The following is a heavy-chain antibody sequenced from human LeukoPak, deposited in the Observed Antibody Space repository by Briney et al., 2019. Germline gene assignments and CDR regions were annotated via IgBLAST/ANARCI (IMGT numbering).Heavy chain of an antibody. J-gene: IGHJ4*02. V-gene: IGHV3-23*01. CDR3: AKKKAPDIKYYYDSSGYDYPFDN. Sequence: GGSLRLSCAASGFTFSTYTMSWVRQAPGKGLEWVSSISGSSDSTYYADSVKGRFTFSRDNSENTLYLQMNSLRAEDTAVYYCAKKKAPDIKYYYDSSGYDYPFDNWGQGTLVTVSP. D-gene: IGHD3-22*01. CDR2: ISGSSDST. CDR1: GFTFSTYT.